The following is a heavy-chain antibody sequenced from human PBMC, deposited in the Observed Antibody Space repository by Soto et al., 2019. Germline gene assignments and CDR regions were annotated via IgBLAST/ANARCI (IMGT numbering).Heavy chain of an antibody. CDR2: ISGSGGST. J-gene: IGHJ4*02. CDR3: AKNLIHSGYFDY. Sequence: EVQLLESGGGLVQPGGSLRLSCAASGFTFSTYAMSWVRQAPGKGLEWVSAISGSGGSTYYADSVKGRFTISRDNSKNTLYLQMNSLRAEDTAVYYCAKNLIHSGYFDYWGQGTLVTVSS. V-gene: IGHV3-23*01. CDR1: GFTFSTYA. D-gene: IGHD3-22*01.